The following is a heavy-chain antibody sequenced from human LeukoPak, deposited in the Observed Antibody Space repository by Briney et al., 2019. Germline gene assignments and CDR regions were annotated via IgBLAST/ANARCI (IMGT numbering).Heavy chain of an antibody. CDR2: ISYDGSNK. CDR3: AKVQYSSSWYEVDY. D-gene: IGHD6-13*01. J-gene: IGHJ4*02. CDR1: GFTFSSYG. V-gene: IGHV3-30*18. Sequence: SGGSLRLSCAASGFTFSSYGMHWVRQAPGKGLEWVAVISYDGSNKYYADSVKGRFTISRDNSKNTLYLQMNSLRAEDTAVYYCAKVQYSSSWYEVDYWGQGTLVTVSS.